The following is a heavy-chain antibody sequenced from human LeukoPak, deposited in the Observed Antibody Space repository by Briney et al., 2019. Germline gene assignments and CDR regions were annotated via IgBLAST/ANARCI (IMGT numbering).Heavy chain of an antibody. J-gene: IGHJ5*02. D-gene: IGHD6-13*01. CDR1: GFTFSSYG. CDR2: IRYDGSNK. V-gene: IGHV3-30*02. Sequence: GGSLRLSCAASGFTFSSYGMHWVRQAPGKGLEWVAFIRYDGSNKYYADSVKGRFTISRDNSKNTLYLQMNSLRAEDTAVYYCAKIASPFTDIAALVGPWGQGTLVTVSS. CDR3: AKIASPFTDIAALVGP.